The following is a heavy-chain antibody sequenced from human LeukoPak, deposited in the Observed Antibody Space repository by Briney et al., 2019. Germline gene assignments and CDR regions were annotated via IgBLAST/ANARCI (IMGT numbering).Heavy chain of an antibody. CDR3: ARLGAAGREVN. D-gene: IGHD6-13*01. Sequence: ASVKVSCKVSGYTLTELSMHWVRQATGQGLEWMGWMNPNSGNTGYAQKFQGRVTMTRNTSISTAYMELSSLRSEDTAVYYCARLGAAGREVNWGQGTLVTVSS. V-gene: IGHV1-8*01. CDR1: GYTLTELS. J-gene: IGHJ4*02. CDR2: MNPNSGNT.